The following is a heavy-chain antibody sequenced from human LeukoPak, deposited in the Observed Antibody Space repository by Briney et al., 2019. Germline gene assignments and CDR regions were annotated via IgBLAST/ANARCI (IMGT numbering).Heavy chain of an antibody. D-gene: IGHD3-22*01. Sequence: GGSLKLSCAASGFTFSGSAMHWVRQASGRGLEWIGRIRSKPNNYATAYAASVKGRFTISRDDSRNTAYLQMNSLKTEDSAVYYCAGPYDTSGHAFDYWGQGTLVTVSS. J-gene: IGHJ4*02. CDR1: GFTFSGSA. CDR3: AGPYDTSGHAFDY. CDR2: IRSKPNNYAT. V-gene: IGHV3-73*01.